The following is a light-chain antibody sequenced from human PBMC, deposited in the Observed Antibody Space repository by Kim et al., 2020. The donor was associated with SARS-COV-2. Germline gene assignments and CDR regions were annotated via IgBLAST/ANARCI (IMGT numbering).Light chain of an antibody. CDR1: NIGSKS. Sequence: PGKTARSSCGGNNIGSKSVHWYQQKPGQAPVLVIYYDSDRPSGIPERFSGSNSGNTATLTISRVEAGDEADYYCQVWDSYSDHVVFGGGTQLTVL. CDR3: QVWDSYSDHVV. J-gene: IGLJ2*01. CDR2: YDS. V-gene: IGLV3-21*04.